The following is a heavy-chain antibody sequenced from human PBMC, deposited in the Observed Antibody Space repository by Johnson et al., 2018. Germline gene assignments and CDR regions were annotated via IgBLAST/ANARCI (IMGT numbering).Heavy chain of an antibody. V-gene: IGHV3-30*14. CDR2: LSYDGSYQ. Sequence: VQLVQSGGGVVQPGRSLRLSXAASGFIFNTYAMHWVRQAPGKGLEWVATLSYDGSYQYYADSVKGRFTISRDNFKNTLWLQMDSLRAEDTAMYYCARGRIAAAGMAQYFQHWGQGTLVTVSS. D-gene: IGHD6-13*01. J-gene: IGHJ1*01. CDR3: ARGRIAAAGMAQYFQH. CDR1: GFIFNTYA.